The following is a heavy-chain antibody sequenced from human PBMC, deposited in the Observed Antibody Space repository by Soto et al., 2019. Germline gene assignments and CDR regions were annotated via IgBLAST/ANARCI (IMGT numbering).Heavy chain of an antibody. Sequence: QVQLQESGPGLVKPSETLSLTCTDSGGSISSYYWSWIRQPPGKGLEWIGYIYYSGSTNYNPSLKSRVTISVDTSKNQFSLKLSSVTAADTAVYYCARGTRYSSADYWGQGTLVTVSS. CDR3: ARGTRYSSADY. J-gene: IGHJ4*02. D-gene: IGHD6-19*01. CDR1: GGSISSYY. CDR2: IYYSGST. V-gene: IGHV4-59*01.